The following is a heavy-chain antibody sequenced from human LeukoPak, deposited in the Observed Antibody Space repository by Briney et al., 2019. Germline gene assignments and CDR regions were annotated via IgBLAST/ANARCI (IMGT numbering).Heavy chain of an antibody. D-gene: IGHD3-10*01. CDR1: GFTFSSYA. V-gene: IGHV3-23*01. J-gene: IGHJ4*02. Sequence: GGSLRLSCAASGFTFSSYAMSWVRQAPGKGLEWVSAISGSGGSTYYADSVKGRSTISRDNSKNTLYLQMNSLRAEDTAVYYCAKGQLRGVIRGCFDYWGQGTLVTVSS. CDR3: AKGQLRGVIRGCFDY. CDR2: ISGSGGST.